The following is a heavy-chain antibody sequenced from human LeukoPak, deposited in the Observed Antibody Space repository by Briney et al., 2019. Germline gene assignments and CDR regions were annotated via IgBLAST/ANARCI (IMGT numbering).Heavy chain of an antibody. CDR3: ARILGVGATGYDY. J-gene: IGHJ4*02. D-gene: IGHD1-26*01. CDR2: INPNSGGT. Sequence: ASVKVSCKASGYTFTGYYMHWVRQAPGQGLEWMGWINPNSGGTNYAQKFQGRVTMTRDTSISTAYMELSRLRSDDTAVYYCARILGVGATGYDYWGQGTLVTVSS. V-gene: IGHV1-2*02. CDR1: GYTFTGYY.